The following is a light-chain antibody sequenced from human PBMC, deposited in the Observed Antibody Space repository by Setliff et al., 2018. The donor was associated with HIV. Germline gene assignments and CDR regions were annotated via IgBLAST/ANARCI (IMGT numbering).Light chain of an antibody. V-gene: IGLV7-46*01. Sequence: QAVVTQEPSVTVSPGGTVTLTCGSSTGAVTSGHYPYWFQQKPGQAPRTLIFDANKKHSWTPARFSGSLLGGKAALTLSGAQPEDEAEYYCSLSYSGARPVVFGGGTKVTVL. CDR3: SLSYSGARPVV. CDR2: DAN. J-gene: IGLJ2*01. CDR1: TGAVTSGHY.